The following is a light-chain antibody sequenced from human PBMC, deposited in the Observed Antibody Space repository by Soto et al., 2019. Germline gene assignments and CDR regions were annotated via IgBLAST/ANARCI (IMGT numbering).Light chain of an antibody. J-gene: IGKJ2*02. CDR3: QQSYSTPRT. V-gene: IGKV1-39*01. CDR2: AAS. CDR1: QSISNY. Sequence: DVQMTQSPSSLSASVGDRVTITCRASQSISNYLNWYQQKPGKAPKLQIYAASSLQSAVPSRFSGSGSGTDFTLTISSLQPEDFANYYCQQSYSTPRTFGQGTKLEIK.